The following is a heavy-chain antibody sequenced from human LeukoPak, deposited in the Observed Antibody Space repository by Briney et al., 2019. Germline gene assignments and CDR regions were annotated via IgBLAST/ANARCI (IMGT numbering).Heavy chain of an antibody. CDR2: INHSGST. V-gene: IGHV4-34*01. J-gene: IGHJ4*02. CDR1: GGSFSGYY. CDR3: AREGGPYRPLDY. Sequence: PSETLSLTCAVHGGSFSGYYWSWIRQPPGKGLEWIGEINHSGSTNYNPSLKSRVTISVDTSKNQFSLKLSSVTAADTAVYYCAREGGPYRPLDYSGQGTLVTVAS.